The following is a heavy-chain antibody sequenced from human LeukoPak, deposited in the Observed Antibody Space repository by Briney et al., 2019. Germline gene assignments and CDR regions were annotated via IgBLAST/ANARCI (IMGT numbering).Heavy chain of an antibody. J-gene: IGHJ3*02. CDR1: GYTFTGYY. CDR2: INPNSGGT. Sequence: ASVKVSCKASGYTFTGYYLHWVRQAPGQGLEWMGWINPNSGGTNYAQKFQGRVTMTRDTSISTAYMELSRLRSDDTAVYYCASDDYGDYGAFDIWGQGTMVTVSS. D-gene: IGHD4-17*01. CDR3: ASDDYGDYGAFDI. V-gene: IGHV1-2*02.